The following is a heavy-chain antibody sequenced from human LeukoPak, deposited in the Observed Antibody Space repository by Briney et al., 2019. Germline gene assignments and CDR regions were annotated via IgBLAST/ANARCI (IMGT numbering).Heavy chain of an antibody. CDR1: GGSISSYY. CDR2: IYYSGST. D-gene: IGHD3-22*01. CDR3: ARGGPLADSSGYWGY. V-gene: IGHV4-59*01. Sequence: SETLSPTXTVSGGSISSYYWSWIRQPPGKGLEWIGYIYYSGSTNCNPSLKSRVTISVDTSKNQFSLKLSSVTAADTAVYYCARGGPLADSSGYWGYWGQGILVTVSS. J-gene: IGHJ4*02.